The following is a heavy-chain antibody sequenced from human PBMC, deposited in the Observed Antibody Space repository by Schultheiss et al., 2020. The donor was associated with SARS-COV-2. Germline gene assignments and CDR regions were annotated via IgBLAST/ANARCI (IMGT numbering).Heavy chain of an antibody. CDR2: IYYSGST. V-gene: IGHV4-31*03. J-gene: IGHJ2*01. D-gene: IGHD3-3*01. CDR1: GGSISSSSYY. Sequence: SETLSLTCTVSGGSISSSSYYWSWIRQHPGKGLEWIGYIYYSGSTYYNPSLKSRVTISVDTSKNQFSLKLSSVTAADTAVYYCARDRYDFWSGYVSYWYFDLWGRGTLVTVSS. CDR3: ARDRYDFWSGYVSYWYFDL.